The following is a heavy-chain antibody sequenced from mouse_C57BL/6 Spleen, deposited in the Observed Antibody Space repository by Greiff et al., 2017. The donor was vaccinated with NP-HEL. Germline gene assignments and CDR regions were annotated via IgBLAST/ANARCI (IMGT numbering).Heavy chain of an antibody. CDR1: GFNIKDDY. V-gene: IGHV14-4*01. CDR2: IDPENGDT. Sequence: VQLQQSGAELVRPGASVKLSCTASGFNIKDDYMHWVKQRPEQGLEWIGWIDPENGDTEYASKFQGKATITADTSSNTAYLQLSSLTSEDTAVYYCTTKGTSSRDYFDYWGQGTTLTVSS. CDR3: TTKGTSSRDYFDY. J-gene: IGHJ2*01. D-gene: IGHD1-1*01.